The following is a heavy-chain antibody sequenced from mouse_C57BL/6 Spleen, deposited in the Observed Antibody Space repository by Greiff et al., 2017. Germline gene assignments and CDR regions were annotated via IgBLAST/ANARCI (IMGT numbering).Heavy chain of an antibody. CDR1: GFTFSSYA. J-gene: IGHJ1*03. CDR2: ISDGGSYT. CDR3: ARDGTMITRYFDV. D-gene: IGHD2-4*01. V-gene: IGHV5-4*01. Sequence: DVMLVESGGGLVKPGGSLKLSCAASGFTFSSYAMSWVRQTPEKRLEWVAYISDGGSYTYYPDNVKGRFTISRDNAKNNLYLQMSHLKSEDTAMYYCARDGTMITRYFDVWGTGTTVTVSS.